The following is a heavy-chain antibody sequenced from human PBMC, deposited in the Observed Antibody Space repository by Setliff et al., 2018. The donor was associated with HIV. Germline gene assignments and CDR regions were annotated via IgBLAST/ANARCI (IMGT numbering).Heavy chain of an antibody. CDR2: ISGSGGGT. J-gene: IGHJ4*02. CDR3: AKDPYSGTFTLYYFDY. Sequence: GGSLRLSCAASGFTFSSYATRWVRQAPGKGLEWVSAISGSGGGTYYADSVKGRFTISRDNSKNTLYLQMNSLRVEDTAIYYCAKDPYSGTFTLYYFDYWGQGTLVTVSS. V-gene: IGHV3-23*01. CDR1: GFTFSSYA. D-gene: IGHD1-26*01.